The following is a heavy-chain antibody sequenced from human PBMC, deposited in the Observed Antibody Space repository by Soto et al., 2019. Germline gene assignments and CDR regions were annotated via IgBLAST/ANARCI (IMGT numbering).Heavy chain of an antibody. Sequence: SETLSLTCAVYGRSFSGYYWSWIRQPPGKGLEWIGEINHSGSTNYNPSLKSRVAISVDTSKNQFSLKLSSVTAADTAVYYCAREIIASSKFDPWGQGTLVTVSS. CDR2: INHSGST. V-gene: IGHV4-34*01. CDR3: AREIIASSKFDP. J-gene: IGHJ5*02. CDR1: GRSFSGYY. D-gene: IGHD6-13*01.